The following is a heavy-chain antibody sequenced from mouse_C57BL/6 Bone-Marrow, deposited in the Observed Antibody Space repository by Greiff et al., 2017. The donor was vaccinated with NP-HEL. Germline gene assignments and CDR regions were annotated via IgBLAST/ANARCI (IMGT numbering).Heavy chain of an antibody. Sequence: EVQLQQSGPSLVRPSQTLSLTCTVSGFSINSDCYWIWIRQLPGNILEYSGYTFSSGITYYNPSLESRTYITRDTSKNQFSLKLSSVTTEDTATYYCARGGEGSHYYAMDYWGQGTSVTVSS. J-gene: IGHJ4*01. D-gene: IGHD1-1*02. CDR3: ARGGEGSHYYAMDY. V-gene: IGHV3-3*01. CDR2: TFSSGIT. CDR1: GFSINSDCY.